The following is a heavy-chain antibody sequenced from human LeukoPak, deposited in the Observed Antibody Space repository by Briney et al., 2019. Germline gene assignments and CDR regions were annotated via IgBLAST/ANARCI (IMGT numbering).Heavy chain of an antibody. CDR2: IKSKTDGGTT. V-gene: IGHV3-15*01. CDR3: TTDLIVVVIRVDAFDI. D-gene: IGHD3-22*01. CDR1: GFTFSSYS. J-gene: IGHJ3*02. Sequence: GGSLRLSCAASGFTFSSYSMNWVRQAPGKGLEWVGRIKSKTDGGTTDYAAPVKGRFTISRDDSKNTLYLQMNSLKTEDTAVYYCTTDLIVVVIRVDAFDIWGQGTMVTVSS.